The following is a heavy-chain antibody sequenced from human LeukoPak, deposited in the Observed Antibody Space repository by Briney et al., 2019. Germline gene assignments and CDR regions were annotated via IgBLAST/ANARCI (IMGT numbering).Heavy chain of an antibody. CDR3: ARDGSIAAADYYFDY. D-gene: IGHD6-13*01. Sequence: GGSPRLSCAASGFTFSSCSMHWVRQAPGKGLEWVAVISYDGSNKYFVDSVKGRFTISRDSSKNTLYLQMNSLRAEDTAVYYCARDGSIAAADYYFDYWAREPWSPSPQ. CDR2: ISYDGSNK. CDR1: GFTFSSCS. J-gene: IGHJ4*02. V-gene: IGHV3-30-3*01.